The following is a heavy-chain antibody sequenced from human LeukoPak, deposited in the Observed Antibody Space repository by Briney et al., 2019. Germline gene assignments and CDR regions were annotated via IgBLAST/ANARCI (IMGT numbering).Heavy chain of an antibody. CDR2: ISHDGINQ. Sequence: PGGSLRLSCATSGFTFSRYAMHWVRQAPGKGLEWVALISHDGINQYYADSVKGRFIISRDNSKNTLYLQLNSLRLEDTAVYYCTLTTFGVVYYFDYWGQGTLVTVSS. CDR1: GFTFSRYA. CDR3: TLTTFGVVYYFDY. D-gene: IGHD1/OR15-1a*01. V-gene: IGHV3-30*04. J-gene: IGHJ4*02.